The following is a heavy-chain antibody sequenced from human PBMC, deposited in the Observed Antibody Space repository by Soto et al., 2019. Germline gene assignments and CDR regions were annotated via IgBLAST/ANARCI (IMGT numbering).Heavy chain of an antibody. CDR2: INSDGSST. V-gene: IGHV3-74*01. CDR3: ARDGQYSSSWYQTYYYYYYGMDV. J-gene: IGHJ6*02. D-gene: IGHD6-13*01. CDR1: GFTFSSYW. Sequence: EVQLVESGGGLVQPGGSLRLSCAASGFTFSSYWMHWVRQAPGKGLVWVSRINSDGSSTSYADSVKGRFTISRGNAKNTLYLQMNSLRAEDTAVYYCARDGQYSSSWYQTYYYYYYGMDVWGQGTTVTVSS.